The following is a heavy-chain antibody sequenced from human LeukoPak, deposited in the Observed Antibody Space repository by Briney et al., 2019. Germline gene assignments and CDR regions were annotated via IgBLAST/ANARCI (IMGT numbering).Heavy chain of an antibody. J-gene: IGHJ4*01. CDR2: IYNSGTT. Sequence: SETLSLTCTVSGDSISSTSYYWDWIRQPPGKGLEWIGSIYNSGTTYYNSSLKSRVTISVDTSENQFSLKVSSVTAADTAVYYCASRVYGLGSFNYWGQGTLVTVSS. CDR3: ASRVYGLGSFNY. V-gene: IGHV4-39*01. CDR1: GDSISSTSYY. D-gene: IGHD3-10*01.